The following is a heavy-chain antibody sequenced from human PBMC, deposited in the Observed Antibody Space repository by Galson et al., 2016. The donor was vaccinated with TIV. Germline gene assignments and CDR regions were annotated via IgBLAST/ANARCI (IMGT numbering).Heavy chain of an antibody. CDR3: AKDFVRSDGGSSWSSGFDY. Sequence: SLRLSCAASGFTFSSYWMHWIRQVPGKGLVWVSRIDRDGTRITYADSVKGRFTISRDNAKNTLYLQMNSLRAEDTALYYCAKDFVRSDGGSSWSSGFDYWGQGTLATVSS. CDR1: GFTFSSYW. D-gene: IGHD6-13*01. J-gene: IGHJ4*02. CDR2: IDRDGTRI. V-gene: IGHV3-74*01.